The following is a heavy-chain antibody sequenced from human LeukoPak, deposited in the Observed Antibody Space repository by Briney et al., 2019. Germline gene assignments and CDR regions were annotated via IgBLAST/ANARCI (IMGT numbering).Heavy chain of an antibody. V-gene: IGHV3-48*03. CDR3: ARVGYYASGPFSYFDY. CDR1: GFTFSSYE. D-gene: IGHD3-10*01. J-gene: IGHJ4*02. Sequence: QPGGSLRLSCAASGFTFSSYEMNWVRQAPGKGLEWLSYISSSGSSIYYADSVKGRFTISRDNSKNTLYLQMNSLSVEDTAVYYCARVGYYASGPFSYFDYWGQGTLVTVSS. CDR2: ISSSGSSI.